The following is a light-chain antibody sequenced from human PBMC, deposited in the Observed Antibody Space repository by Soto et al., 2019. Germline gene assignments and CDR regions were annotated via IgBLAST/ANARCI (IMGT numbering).Light chain of an antibody. CDR3: CSYVGSYTYNYV. Sequence: QSVLTQPASVSGSPGQSITISCTGTSSDVGTYNYVSWYQQHPGKAPKLMVYEVGNRPSGVSNRFSGSKSGNTASLTISGLQAEDEADYYCCSYVGSYTYNYVFGTGTKVTVL. J-gene: IGLJ1*01. CDR1: SSDVGTYNY. V-gene: IGLV2-14*01. CDR2: EVG.